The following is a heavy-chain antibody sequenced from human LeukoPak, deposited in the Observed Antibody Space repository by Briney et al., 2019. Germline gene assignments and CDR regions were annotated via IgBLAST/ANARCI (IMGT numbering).Heavy chain of an antibody. Sequence: ASVKVSCKASGYTFTSYGISWVRQAPGQGLEWMGWISAYNGNTNYAQKLQGRVTMTTDTSTSTAYMELRSLRSDDTAVYYCARDSYYDSSGYYYPASFDYWGQGTLVTVSS. CDR2: ISAYNGNT. J-gene: IGHJ4*02. CDR1: GYTFTSYG. V-gene: IGHV1-18*01. D-gene: IGHD3-22*01. CDR3: ARDSYYDSSGYYYPASFDY.